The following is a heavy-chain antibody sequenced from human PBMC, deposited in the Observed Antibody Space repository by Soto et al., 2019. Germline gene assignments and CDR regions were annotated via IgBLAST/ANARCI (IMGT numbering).Heavy chain of an antibody. Sequence: GESLKISCKGSGYSFTSYWIGWVRQMPGKGLEWMGIIYPGDSDTRYSPSFQGQVTISADKSISTAYLQWSSLKASDTAMYYCARHGAYYDFWSGNPGGMDVWGQGTTVTVSS. CDR3: ARHGAYYDFWSGNPGGMDV. J-gene: IGHJ6*02. CDR2: IYPGDSDT. CDR1: GYSFTSYW. D-gene: IGHD3-3*01. V-gene: IGHV5-51*01.